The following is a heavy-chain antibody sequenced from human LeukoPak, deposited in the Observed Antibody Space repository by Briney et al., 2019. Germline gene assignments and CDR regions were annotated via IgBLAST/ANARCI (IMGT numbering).Heavy chain of an antibody. Sequence: GGSLRLSCAASGFTVSSNYMSWVRQAPGKGLEWVSVIYSGGSIYYADSVKGRFTISRDNSKNTLYLQMNSLRAEDTAVYYCARDWTWNYDYWGQGTLVTVSS. D-gene: IGHD1-1*01. CDR2: IYSGGSI. V-gene: IGHV3-66*01. CDR3: ARDWTWNYDY. CDR1: GFTVSSNY. J-gene: IGHJ4*02.